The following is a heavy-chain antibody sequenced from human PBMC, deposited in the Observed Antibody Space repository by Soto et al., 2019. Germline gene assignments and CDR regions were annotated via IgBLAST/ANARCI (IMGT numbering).Heavy chain of an antibody. CDR2: IYSGGST. CDR3: ARDRDYGDYNLDAFDI. CDR1: GFTVSSNY. D-gene: IGHD4-17*01. Sequence: EVQLVESGGGLIQPGGSLRLSCAASGFTVSSNYMSWVRQAPGKGLEWVSVIYSGGSTYYADSVKGRFTISRDNSKNTLYLQMNSLRAEDTAVYYCARDRDYGDYNLDAFDIWGQGTMVTVSS. V-gene: IGHV3-53*01. J-gene: IGHJ3*02.